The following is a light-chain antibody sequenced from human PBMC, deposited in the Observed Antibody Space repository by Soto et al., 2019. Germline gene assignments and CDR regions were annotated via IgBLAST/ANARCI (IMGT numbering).Light chain of an antibody. V-gene: IGKV3-15*01. Sequence: IVFTHSPGALSVSPGERATLSCRASQSVSSNLAWYQQKPGQAPRLLIYGASTRATGIPARFSGSGSGTEFTLTISSLEPEDSAIYYCQQYNNWPPWTFGQGTKVDI. CDR3: QQYNNWPPWT. CDR1: QSVSSN. J-gene: IGKJ1*01. CDR2: GAS.